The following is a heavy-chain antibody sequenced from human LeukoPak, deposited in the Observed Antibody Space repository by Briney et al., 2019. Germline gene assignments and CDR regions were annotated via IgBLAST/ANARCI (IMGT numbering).Heavy chain of an antibody. CDR3: ARRDSSDY. J-gene: IGHJ4*02. CDR1: GFSFSIYW. V-gene: IGHV3-74*01. CDR2: INSDGSIT. Sequence: GALRLSCAASGFSFSIYWMHWFGQAPGRGLVWVSRINSDGSITGYADSVKGRFTISRDNAKNTLYLQMNSLRAEDTAVYYCARRDSSDYWGQGTLVTVSS.